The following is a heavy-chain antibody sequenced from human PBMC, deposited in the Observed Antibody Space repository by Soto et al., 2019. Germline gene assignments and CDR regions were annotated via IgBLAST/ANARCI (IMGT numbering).Heavy chain of an antibody. D-gene: IGHD2-15*01. CDR1: AYTFTNYG. Sequence: ASEKVSCKPSAYTFTNYGIIWVRQAPGQGLEWMGWISAYNGNTNYAQKLQGRATMTTDTSTSTAYMELRSLRSDDTAVYYCARDEYKGYCSGGSCYSAYYYYYGMYVWGQGTTFTVSS. CDR2: ISAYNGNT. V-gene: IGHV1-18*01. CDR3: ARDEYKGYCSGGSCYSAYYYYYGMYV. J-gene: IGHJ6*02.